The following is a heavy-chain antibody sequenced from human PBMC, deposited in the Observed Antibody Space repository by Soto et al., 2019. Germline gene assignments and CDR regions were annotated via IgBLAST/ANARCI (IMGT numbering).Heavy chain of an antibody. V-gene: IGHV4-31*03. CDR1: GGSISSGGYY. J-gene: IGHJ4*02. D-gene: IGHD2-15*01. Sequence: SETLSLTCTVSGGSISSGGYYWSWIRQHPGKGLEWIGYTYYSGSTYYNPSLKSRVTISVDTSKNQFSLKLSSVTAADTAVYYCARDRRYCSGGSCYSGWVDYWGQGTLVTVSS. CDR3: ARDRRYCSGGSCYSGWVDY. CDR2: TYYSGST.